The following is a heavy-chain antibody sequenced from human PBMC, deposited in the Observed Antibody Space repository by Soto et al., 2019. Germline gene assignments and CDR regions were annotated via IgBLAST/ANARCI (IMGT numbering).Heavy chain of an antibody. D-gene: IGHD6-13*01. J-gene: IGHJ5*02. V-gene: IGHV3-64*01. Sequence: GGSLRLSCAASGFTFSSYAMPWVRQAPGKGLEYVSSISSNGGSTYYAKSVKGRFTISRDNSKTTLYLQMGSLRAEDMAVYYCARVVRGKQLNWFDPWGQGTLVTVSS. CDR1: GFTFSSYA. CDR2: ISSNGGST. CDR3: ARVVRGKQLNWFDP.